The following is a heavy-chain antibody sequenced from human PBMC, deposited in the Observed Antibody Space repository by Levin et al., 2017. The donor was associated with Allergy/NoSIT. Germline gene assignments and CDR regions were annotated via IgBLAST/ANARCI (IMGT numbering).Heavy chain of an antibody. CDR1: GFTFSNYA. D-gene: IGHD6-19*01. V-gene: IGHV3-21*01. Sequence: GESLKISCAASGFTFSNYAMNWVRQAPGKGLEWVSSISTSSNYIYYADSVKGRFTISRDNAKNSLYLQMNSLRDEDTAVYYCARTPGGVVAGQLWGPGTLVTVSS. CDR3: ARTPGGVVAGQL. CDR2: ISTSSNYI. J-gene: IGHJ4*02.